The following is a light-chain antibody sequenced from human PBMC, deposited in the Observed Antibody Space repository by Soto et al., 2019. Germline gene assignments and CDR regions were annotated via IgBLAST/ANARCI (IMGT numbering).Light chain of an antibody. Sequence: DIQITQSPSPLSASVGDKITITFRASQSISSWLAWYQQKPGKAPKLLIYDASSLESGVPSRFSGSGSGTEFTLTISSLQPDDFATYYCQQYNSYWTFGQGTKV. CDR3: QQYNSYWT. V-gene: IGKV1-5*01. CDR1: QSISSW. CDR2: DAS. J-gene: IGKJ1*01.